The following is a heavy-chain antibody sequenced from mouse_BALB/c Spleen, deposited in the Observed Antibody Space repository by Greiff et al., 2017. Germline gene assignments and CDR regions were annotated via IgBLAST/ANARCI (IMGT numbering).Heavy chain of an antibody. CDR1: GFSLTSYG. CDR2: IWSGGST. V-gene: IGHV2-2*02. J-gene: IGHJ4*01. CDR3: AKHRYDGGYAMDY. D-gene: IGHD2-14*01. Sequence: VQLQQSGPGLVQPSQSLSITCTVSGFSLTSYGVHWVRQSPGKGLEWLGVIWSGGSTDYNAAFISRLSISKDNSKSQVFFKMNSLQANDTAIYYCAKHRYDGGYAMDYWGQGTSVTVSS.